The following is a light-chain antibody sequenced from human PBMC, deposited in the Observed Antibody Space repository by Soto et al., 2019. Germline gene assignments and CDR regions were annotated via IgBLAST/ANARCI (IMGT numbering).Light chain of an antibody. V-gene: IGKV3-11*01. Sequence: EIVLTQSPATLSLSPGERATLSCRASQSVSSYLDWYQQKPGQAPRILIYDASNRATGIPARFSGSGSGTDFTLTISSLEHEDFAVSYCQQRSNWPRGTFGPGTKVDIK. CDR2: DAS. CDR3: QQRSNWPRGT. CDR1: QSVSSY. J-gene: IGKJ3*01.